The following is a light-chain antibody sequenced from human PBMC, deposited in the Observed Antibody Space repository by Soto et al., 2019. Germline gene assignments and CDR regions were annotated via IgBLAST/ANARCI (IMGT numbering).Light chain of an antibody. CDR2: GTS. CDR1: QYVSTTF. CDR3: QQYGSSQLT. Sequence: MVLTQAPGTLSLSPGERATLSCRGSQYVSTTFFAWYQQKPGQAPRLLIYGTSNRATGIPDTFSGSGSGTDFTLSITRPEPEDFAVYCCQQYGSSQLTFGGGTRMEMK. V-gene: IGKV3-20*01. J-gene: IGKJ4*01.